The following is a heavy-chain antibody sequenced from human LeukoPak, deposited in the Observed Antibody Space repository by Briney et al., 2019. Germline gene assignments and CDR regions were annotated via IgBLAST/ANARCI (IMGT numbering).Heavy chain of an antibody. CDR3: ARRMVRGGPVY. CDR2: INSDGSEG. CDR1: GFTFSGFW. J-gene: IGHJ4*02. D-gene: IGHD3-10*01. V-gene: IGHV3-7*03. Sequence: GGSLRLSCAVSGFTFSGFWMSWSRQAPGKGLEWVASINSDGSEGYYADVVKGRFTISRDNAKNSLYLQMNSLRAEDTAVYYCARRMVRGGPVYWGQGTLVTVSS.